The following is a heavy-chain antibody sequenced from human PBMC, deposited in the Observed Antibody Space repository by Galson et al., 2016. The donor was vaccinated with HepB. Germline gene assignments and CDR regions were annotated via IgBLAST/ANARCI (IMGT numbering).Heavy chain of an antibody. Sequence: SLRLSCAASGFDFSTYSMHWVRQAPGKGLEWVAVISYDGTNKNNADSVKGRFTSSRDNYRDMLYLQMNRLRSEDTAVYYCASGGGDSTAYHPEYFQGWGQGTLVTVPS. CDR2: ISYDGTNK. CDR3: ASGGGDSTAYHPEYFQG. D-gene: IGHD3-22*01. CDR1: GFDFSTYS. V-gene: IGHV3-30*04. J-gene: IGHJ1*01.